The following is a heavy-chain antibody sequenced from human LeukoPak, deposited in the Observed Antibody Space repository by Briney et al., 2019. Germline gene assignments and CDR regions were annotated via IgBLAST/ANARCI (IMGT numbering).Heavy chain of an antibody. CDR2: INPNRGGT. Sequence: ASVKVSCKASGYTFTGYYMHWVRQAPGQGLEWMGWINPNRGGTNYAQKFQGRVTMTRDTSISTAYMELSRLRSDDTAVYYCASFLPLRYFDWSKTDFDYWGQGTLVTVSS. CDR1: GYTFTGYY. CDR3: ASFLPLRYFDWSKTDFDY. V-gene: IGHV1-2*02. J-gene: IGHJ4*02. D-gene: IGHD3-9*01.